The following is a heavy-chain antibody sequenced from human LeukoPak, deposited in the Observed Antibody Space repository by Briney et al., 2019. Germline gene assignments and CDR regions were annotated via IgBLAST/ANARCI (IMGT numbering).Heavy chain of an antibody. V-gene: IGHV3-7*03. CDR1: GFTVSNHW. CDR3: ASLDTAKQPLANH. Sequence: PGGSLRLSGVASGFTVSNHWMSWVRQAPGKGLEGVANIREERGQEYYVDSVKGRFTISKNSAKNSLYLQMNTLRVEDTAMYYCASLDTAKQPLANHWGQGTLVTVSS. CDR2: IREERGQE. J-gene: IGHJ5*02. D-gene: IGHD5-18*01.